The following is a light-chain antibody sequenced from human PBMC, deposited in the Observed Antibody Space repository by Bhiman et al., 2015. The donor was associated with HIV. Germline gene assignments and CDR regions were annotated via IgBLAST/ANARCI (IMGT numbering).Light chain of an antibody. CDR1: SSDIGGSDS. CDR2: DVS. J-gene: IGLJ1*01. V-gene: IGLV2-14*03. CDR3: SSYTTSSTYV. Sequence: QSALTQPASVSGSPGQSITISCSGTSSDIGGSDSVSWYQHHPGKAPKLIIYDVSKWPAGVSSRFSGSKSGNTASLAISGLQAEDEADYYCSSYTTSSTYVFGTATTVTVL.